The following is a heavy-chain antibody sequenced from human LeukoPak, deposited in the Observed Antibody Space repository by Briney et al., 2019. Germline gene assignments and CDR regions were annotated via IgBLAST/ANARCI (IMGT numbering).Heavy chain of an antibody. D-gene: IGHD3/OR15-3a*01. CDR3: ARKLDYDGPNGVDY. Sequence: PGGSLRLSCAASGFTFSSYSMNWVRQAPGKGLEWVSSISSSSSYIYYADSVKGRFTISRDNAKNSLYLQMNSLRAEDTAVYYCARKLDYDGPNGVDYWGQGTLVTVSS. CDR2: ISSSSSYI. J-gene: IGHJ4*02. CDR1: GFTFSSYS. V-gene: IGHV3-21*01.